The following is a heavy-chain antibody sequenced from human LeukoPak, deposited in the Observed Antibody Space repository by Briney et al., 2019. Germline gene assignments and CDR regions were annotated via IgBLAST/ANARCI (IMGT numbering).Heavy chain of an antibody. Sequence: GGSLRLSCAASGFTFSSYSMNWVRQAPGKGLEWVSSISSSSSYIYYADSVKGRFTISRDNSKNTLYLQMNSLRAEDTAVYYCAREYADTAMAFDYWGQGTLVTVSS. CDR1: GFTFSSYS. V-gene: IGHV3-21*01. CDR2: ISSSSSYI. CDR3: AREYADTAMAFDY. J-gene: IGHJ4*02. D-gene: IGHD5-18*01.